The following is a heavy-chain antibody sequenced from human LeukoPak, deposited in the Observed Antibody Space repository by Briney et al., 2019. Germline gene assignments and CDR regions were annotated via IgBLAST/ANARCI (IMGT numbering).Heavy chain of an antibody. D-gene: IGHD6-19*01. CDR3: ARTGYSSGWCGGFDN. CDR1: GYSFTSYW. J-gene: IGHJ4*02. V-gene: IGHV5-51*01. CDR2: IYPGDSDT. Sequence: GESLKISCWGSGYSFTSYWIAWVRQMPGKGLEWMGIIYPGDSDTRYSPSFQGQVTISADKSISTAYLQWSSLKASDIAMYYCARTGYSSGWCGGFDNWGQGTLVTVSS.